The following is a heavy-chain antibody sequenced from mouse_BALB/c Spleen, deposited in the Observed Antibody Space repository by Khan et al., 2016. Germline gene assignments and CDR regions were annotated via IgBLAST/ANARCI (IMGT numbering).Heavy chain of an antibody. J-gene: IGHJ3*01. CDR3: ASQCGSSYVGFAY. Sequence: QIQLVQSGAELVRPGTSVKVSCKAAGYAFTNCLIEWVKQRPGQGLEWIGVINPGSGGTNYNERFKGKATLTADNSSSTAYMQLSSLTSDDSAVYLCASQCGSSYVGFAYWGQGTLVTVSA. V-gene: IGHV1-54*03. CDR1: GYAFTNCL. CDR2: INPGSGGT. D-gene: IGHD1-1*01.